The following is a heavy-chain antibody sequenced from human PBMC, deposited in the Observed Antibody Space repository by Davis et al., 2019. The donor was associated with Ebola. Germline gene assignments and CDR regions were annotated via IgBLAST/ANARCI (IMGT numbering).Heavy chain of an antibody. CDR3: GRQTSGTASFDY. D-gene: IGHD2/OR15-2a*01. CDR1: GGSISSYF. J-gene: IGHJ4*02. CDR2: IYTSGST. Sequence: PSETLSLTCTVSGGSISSYFWSWIRQPAGKGLEWIGRIYTSGSTNYNPSLQSRVTISVDTSKNHFSLKLSSVTAADTAMYYCGRQTSGTASFDYWGQGILVAVSS. V-gene: IGHV4-4*07.